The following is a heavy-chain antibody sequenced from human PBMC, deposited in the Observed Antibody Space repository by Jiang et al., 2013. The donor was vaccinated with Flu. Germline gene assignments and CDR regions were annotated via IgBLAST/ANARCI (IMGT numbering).Heavy chain of an antibody. CDR2: INQDGSEK. J-gene: IGHJ3*02. V-gene: IGHV3-7*01. CDR1: GFTFSSYW. Sequence: GLVQPGGSLRLSCAASGFTFSSYWMNWVRQAPGKGLEWVANINQDGSEKNYVDSLKGRFTISRVNAQNSLYLQMNSLRAEDTAVYYCARRNDFDIWGQGTMVTVSS. CDR3: ARRNDFDI.